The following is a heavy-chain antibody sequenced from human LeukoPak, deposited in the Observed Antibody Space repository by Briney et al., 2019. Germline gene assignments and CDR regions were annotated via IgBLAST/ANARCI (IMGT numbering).Heavy chain of an antibody. Sequence: PGGSLRLSYAASGFTFSSYSMNWVRQAPGKGLEWVSSISSSSSYIYYADSVKGRFTISRDNAKNSLYLQMNSLRAEDTAVYYCARDGGSGNPVFVHDYWGQGTLVTVSS. J-gene: IGHJ4*02. CDR1: GFTFSSYS. CDR3: ARDGGSGNPVFVHDY. V-gene: IGHV3-21*01. CDR2: ISSSSSYI. D-gene: IGHD3-16*01.